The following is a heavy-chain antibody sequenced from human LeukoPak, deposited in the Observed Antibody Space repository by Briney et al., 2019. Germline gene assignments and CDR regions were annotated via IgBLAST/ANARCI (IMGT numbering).Heavy chain of an antibody. CDR1: GGSISSGGYY. CDR3: ARAYYYGSGKYFDY. D-gene: IGHD3-10*01. J-gene: IGHJ4*02. Sequence: SETLSLTCTVSGGSISSGGYYWSWIWQPPGKGLEWIGYIYYSGSTNYNPSLKSRVTISVDTSKNQFSLKLSSVTAADTAVYYCARAYYYGSGKYFDYWGQGTLVTVSS. CDR2: IYYSGST. V-gene: IGHV4-61*08.